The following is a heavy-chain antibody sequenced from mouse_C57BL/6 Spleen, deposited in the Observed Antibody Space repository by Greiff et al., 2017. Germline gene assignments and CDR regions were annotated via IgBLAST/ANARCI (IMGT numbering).Heavy chain of an antibody. D-gene: IGHD2-1*01. Sequence: VQLQQSGAELVKPGASVKLSCKASGYTFTSYWMQWVKQRPGQGLEWIGEIDPSDSYTNYNQKFKGKATLTVDTSSSTAYMQLSSLTSEDSAVYYCARKELYYKDYWGQGTTLTVSS. V-gene: IGHV1-50*01. CDR3: ARKELYYKDY. J-gene: IGHJ2*01. CDR1: GYTFTSYW. CDR2: IDPSDSYT.